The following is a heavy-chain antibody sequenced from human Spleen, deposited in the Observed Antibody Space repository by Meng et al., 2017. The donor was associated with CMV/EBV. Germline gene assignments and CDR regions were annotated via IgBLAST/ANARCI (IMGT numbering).Heavy chain of an antibody. CDR3: GIAALVQGYYYYYGMDV. Sequence: SVKVSCKSSGYTFTDYYMHWVRQAPGQGLEWMGGIIPIFGTANYAQKFQGRVTITTDESTSTAYMELSSLRSEDTAVYYCGIAALVQGYYYYYGMDVWGQGTTVTVSS. J-gene: IGHJ6*02. CDR2: IIPIFGTA. CDR1: GYTFTDYY. D-gene: IGHD6-6*01. V-gene: IGHV1-69*05.